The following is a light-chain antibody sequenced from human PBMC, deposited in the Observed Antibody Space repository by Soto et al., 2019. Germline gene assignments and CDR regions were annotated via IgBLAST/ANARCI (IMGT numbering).Light chain of an antibody. CDR1: SSDVGGYNY. Sequence: QSALTQPASVSGSPGQSITISCTGTSSDVGGYNYVSWYQQHPGKAPKLMIYEVSNRPSGVSNRFSGSKSGNTASLTISGLQAEDEADYYCCSYASSNTRVLGVGTKLTVL. CDR3: CSYASSNTRV. V-gene: IGLV2-14*01. J-gene: IGLJ3*02. CDR2: EVS.